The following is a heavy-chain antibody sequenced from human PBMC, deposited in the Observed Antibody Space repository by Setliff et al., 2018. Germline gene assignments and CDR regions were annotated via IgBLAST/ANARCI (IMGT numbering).Heavy chain of an antibody. CDR2: IIPIFGTA. CDR1: GGTFSSYA. D-gene: IGHD1-26*01. V-gene: IGHV1-69*05. Sequence: ASVKVSCKASGGTFSSYAISWVRQAPGQGLEWMGGIIPIFGTANYAQKFQGRVTITTDESTSTAYMELSSLRSEDTAVYYCAGAAYSGSPNWFDPWGQGTLVTVSS. CDR3: AGAAYSGSPNWFDP. J-gene: IGHJ5*02.